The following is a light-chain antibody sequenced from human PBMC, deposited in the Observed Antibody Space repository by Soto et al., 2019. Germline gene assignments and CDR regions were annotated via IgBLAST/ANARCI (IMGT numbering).Light chain of an antibody. J-gene: IGKJ5*01. CDR3: QQRSNWPIT. CDR1: QSFRGL. CDR2: DAY. Sequence: EVVLTQSPVTLSLSPGERATLSCRASQSFRGLLAWYQQKPGQAPRLLIDDAYNRATGIPPRFSGSGSGTDFTLTISSLEPEDFAVYYCQQRSNWPITFGQGTRLEI. V-gene: IGKV3-11*01.